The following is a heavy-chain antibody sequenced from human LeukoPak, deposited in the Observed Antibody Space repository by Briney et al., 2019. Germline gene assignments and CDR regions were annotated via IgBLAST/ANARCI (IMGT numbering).Heavy chain of an antibody. CDR1: GGTFSSYA. CDR3: ARDLYGGNSDELGDNWFDP. D-gene: IGHD4-23*01. Sequence: GASVKVSCKASGGTFSSYAISWVRQAPGQGLEWMGGIIPIFGTANYAQKFQGRVTMTRDMSTSTVYMGLSSLRSEDTAVYYCARDLYGGNSDELGDNWFDPWGQGTLVTVSS. CDR2: IIPIFGTA. V-gene: IGHV1-69*05. J-gene: IGHJ5*02.